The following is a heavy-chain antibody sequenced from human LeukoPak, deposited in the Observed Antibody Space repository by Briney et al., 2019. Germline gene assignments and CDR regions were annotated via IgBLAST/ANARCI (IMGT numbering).Heavy chain of an antibody. CDR2: IYYSGNT. Sequence: SETLSLTCTVSGASISSYYWNWIRQPPGKGLEWIGYIYYSGNTNYNPSLKSRVTMSVDTSKNQFSLKVTSVTAADTAVYYCARADSGYDSVDYWGQGTLVTVSS. CDR1: GASISSYY. CDR3: ARADSGYDSVDY. V-gene: IGHV4-59*12. D-gene: IGHD5-12*01. J-gene: IGHJ4*02.